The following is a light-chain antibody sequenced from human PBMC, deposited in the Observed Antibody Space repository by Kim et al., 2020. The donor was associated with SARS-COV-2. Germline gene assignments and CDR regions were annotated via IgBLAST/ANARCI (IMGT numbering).Light chain of an antibody. J-gene: IGLJ3*02. V-gene: IGLV6-57*04. Sequence: NFMLTQPHSVSESPGKTVTISCTRSSGSIASNYEQWYQQRPGSAPTTVIYEDNQRPSGVPDRFSGSIDSSSNSASLTISGLKTEDEADYYCQSYDSSNPWVFGGGTQLTVL. CDR2: EDN. CDR3: QSYDSSNPWV. CDR1: SGSIASNY.